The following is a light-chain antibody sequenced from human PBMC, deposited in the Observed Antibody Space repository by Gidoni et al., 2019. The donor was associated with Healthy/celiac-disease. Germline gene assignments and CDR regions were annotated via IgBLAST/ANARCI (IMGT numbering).Light chain of an antibody. J-gene: IGKJ3*01. CDR1: QSLLHSNGYNY. CDR2: LGS. Sequence: DIVLTHSPLSLPVTPGEPASISCRSSQSLLHSNGYNYLDWYLQKPGQSPQLLIYLGSNRASGVPDRFSGSGSGTDFTLKISRVEAEDVGVYYCMQALQTPRAFGPXTKVDIK. CDR3: MQALQTPRA. V-gene: IGKV2-28*01.